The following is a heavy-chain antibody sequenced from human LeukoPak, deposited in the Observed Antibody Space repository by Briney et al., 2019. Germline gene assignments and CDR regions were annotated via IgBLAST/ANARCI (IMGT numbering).Heavy chain of an antibody. CDR1: GCTFSSYA. Sequence: ASVTVSCKASGCTFSSYAISWVRQAPGQGLEWMGGIIPIFGTANYAQKFQGRVTITADESTSTAYMELSSLRSEDTAVYYCARERGMGGYFDYWGQGTLVTVSS. J-gene: IGHJ4*02. CDR2: IIPIFGTA. D-gene: IGHD2-15*01. V-gene: IGHV1-69*13. CDR3: ARERGMGGYFDY.